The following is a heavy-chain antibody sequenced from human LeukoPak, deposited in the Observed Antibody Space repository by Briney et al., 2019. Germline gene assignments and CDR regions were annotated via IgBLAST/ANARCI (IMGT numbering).Heavy chain of an antibody. CDR1: GFTFDDYA. V-gene: IGHV3-9*01. CDR2: ISWNSLSI. Sequence: GGSLRLSCAASGFTFDDYAMHWVRQGPGKGLEWVSSISWNSLSIGYADSVKGRFTISRDNAKNSLYLQMNSLRAEDTAVYYCARGVFDYWGQGTLVTVSS. CDR3: ARGVFDY. J-gene: IGHJ4*02.